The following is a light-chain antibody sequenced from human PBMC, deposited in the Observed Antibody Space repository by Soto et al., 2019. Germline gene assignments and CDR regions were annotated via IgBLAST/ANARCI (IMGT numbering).Light chain of an antibody. Sequence: DIVMTQCPDSLAVSLGERATINCRSSQSVLYSSSNKNYLAWYQQKPGQPPKLLIYWASTRESGVPDRFSGRGSGKEFTLTLSSLAGEDVAVYYCQQYCTSPWTLGQGTKVEIK. CDR2: WAS. J-gene: IGKJ1*01. V-gene: IGKV4-1*01. CDR3: QQYCTSPWT. CDR1: QSVLYSSSNKNY.